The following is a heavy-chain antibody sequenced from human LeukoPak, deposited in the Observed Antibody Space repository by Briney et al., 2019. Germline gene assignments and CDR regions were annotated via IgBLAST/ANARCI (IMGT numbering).Heavy chain of an antibody. D-gene: IGHD3-9*01. CDR2: ISGSGGTT. CDR3: ASSYYDILTAHSH. V-gene: IGHV3-23*01. CDR1: GFTFSSYA. J-gene: IGHJ4*02. Sequence: GGSLRLSCAASGFTFSSYAMSWVRQAPGKGLEWVSGISGSGGTTYYADSVKGRFTISRDNSKNMLYLQMNSLRAEDAAVYYFASSYYDILTAHSHWGQGILVTVSS.